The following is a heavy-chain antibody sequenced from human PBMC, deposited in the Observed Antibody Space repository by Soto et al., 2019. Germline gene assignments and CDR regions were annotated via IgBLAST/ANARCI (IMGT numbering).Heavy chain of an antibody. V-gene: IGHV4-30-4*01. CDR2: IYYNGNT. CDR3: ARERHYFDTSGYTTYLDY. D-gene: IGHD3-22*01. J-gene: IGHJ4*02. Sequence: QVQLQESGPGLVKPSQTLSLTCIVSGGSINSGDYYWSWLRQPPGKGLEWIGYIYYNGNTYYHPSLKSRFTISVDTSKNQFSLRVTSVTAADTAVYYCARERHYFDTSGYTTYLDYWGQGTLVTVSS. CDR1: GGSINSGDYY.